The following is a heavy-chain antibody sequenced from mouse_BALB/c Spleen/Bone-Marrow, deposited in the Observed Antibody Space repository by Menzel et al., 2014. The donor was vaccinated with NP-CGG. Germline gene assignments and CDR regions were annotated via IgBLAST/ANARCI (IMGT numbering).Heavy chain of an antibody. CDR3: ARDGNFAMDY. Sequence: VKVVESGGGLVKPGGSLKLSCAVSGFTFSDYYMYWVRQNPEKRLEWVATINDGGSYTYYPDSVKGRFTISRDNAKNNLYLQMSSLKSEDTAMYYCARDGNFAMDYWGKGTSVTVSS. J-gene: IGHJ4*01. D-gene: IGHD2-1*01. CDR1: GFTFSDYY. CDR2: INDGGSYT. V-gene: IGHV5-4*02.